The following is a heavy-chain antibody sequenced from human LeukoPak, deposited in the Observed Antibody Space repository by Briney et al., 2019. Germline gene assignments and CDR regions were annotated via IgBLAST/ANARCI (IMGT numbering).Heavy chain of an antibody. CDR2: IIPIFGTA. CDR1: GGTFSSYA. Sequence: SVKVSCKASGGTFSSYAISWVRQAPGQGLEWMGGIIPIFGTANYAQKFQGRVTITADESTSTAYMELSSLRSEDTAVYYCARDGGYSYGHSPFDYWGQGTLVTVSS. V-gene: IGHV1-69*13. J-gene: IGHJ4*02. CDR3: ARDGGYSYGHSPFDY. D-gene: IGHD5-18*01.